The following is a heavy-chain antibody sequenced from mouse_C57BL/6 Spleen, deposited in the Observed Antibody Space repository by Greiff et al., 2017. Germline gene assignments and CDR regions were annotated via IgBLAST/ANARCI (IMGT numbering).Heavy chain of an antibody. Sequence: EVQLVESGGGLVQPGGSLSLSCAASGFTFTDYYMSWVRQPPGKALEWLGFIRNKANGYKTESSASVKGRFTISRDNSQIILYLQMHALRAEDGATYYYARYYYGSSGYFDVWGTGTTVTVSA. J-gene: IGHJ1*03. CDR1: GFTFTDYY. D-gene: IGHD1-1*01. V-gene: IGHV7-3*01. CDR2: IRNKANGYKT. CDR3: ARYYYGSSGYFDV.